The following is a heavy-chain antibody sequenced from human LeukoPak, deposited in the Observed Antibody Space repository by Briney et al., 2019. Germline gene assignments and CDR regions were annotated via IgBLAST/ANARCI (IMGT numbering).Heavy chain of an antibody. D-gene: IGHD6-13*01. CDR2: IIPIFGTA. Sequence: SVKVSCKASGGTFSSYAISWVRQAPGQRLEWMGGIIPIFGTANYAQKFQGRVTITADESTSTAYMELSSLRSEDTAVYYCARVFIAKARVGAFDIWGQGTMVTVSS. CDR3: ARVFIAKARVGAFDI. J-gene: IGHJ3*02. V-gene: IGHV1-69*13. CDR1: GGTFSSYA.